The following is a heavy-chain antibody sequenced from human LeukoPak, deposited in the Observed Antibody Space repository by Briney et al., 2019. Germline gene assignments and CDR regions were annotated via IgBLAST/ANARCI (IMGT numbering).Heavy chain of an antibody. CDR3: ARQSVAAGTHFDY. D-gene: IGHD6-13*01. J-gene: IGHJ4*02. CDR2: IYYSGST. V-gene: IGHV4-59*08. CDR1: GGSISSYY. Sequence: SETLSLTCTVSGGSISSYYWSWIRQPPGKGLEWIGYIYYSGSTNYNPSLKSRVTISVDTSKNQFSLKLSSVTAADTAVYYCARQSVAAGTHFDYWGQGTLVTVYS.